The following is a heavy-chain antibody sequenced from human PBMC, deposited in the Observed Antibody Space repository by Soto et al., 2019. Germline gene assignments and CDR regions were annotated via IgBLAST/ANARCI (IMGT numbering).Heavy chain of an antibody. V-gene: IGHV4-34*01. CDR3: ARVLRGWFDP. CDR2: INHSGST. Sequence: SETLSLTCAVYGGSFSGFYWSWIRQPPGKGLEWIGEINHSGSTNYNPSLKSRVTISVDTSKNDVSLKLTSVTAADTAVYYCARVLRGWFDPWGQGTPVTVSS. J-gene: IGHJ5*02. CDR1: GGSFSGFY.